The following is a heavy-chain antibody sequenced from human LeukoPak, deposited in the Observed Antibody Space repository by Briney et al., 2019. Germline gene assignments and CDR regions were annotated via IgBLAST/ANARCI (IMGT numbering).Heavy chain of an antibody. J-gene: IGHJ3*02. D-gene: IGHD2-21*02. Sequence: GGSLRLSCEASGSTFASHAMNWVRQAPGKGLEWVSAISGGGGKTWYADSVKGRFTISRDNSKNTLYLQMNSLRAEDTALYYCAKDPIVFNSGDYYLGAFNIWGQGAMVTVSS. CDR3: AKDPIVFNSGDYYLGAFNI. V-gene: IGHV3-23*01. CDR2: ISGGGGKT. CDR1: GSTFASHA.